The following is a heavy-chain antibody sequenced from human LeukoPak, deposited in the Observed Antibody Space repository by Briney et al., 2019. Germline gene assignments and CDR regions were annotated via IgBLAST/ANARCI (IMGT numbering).Heavy chain of an antibody. CDR2: ISAYNGNT. D-gene: IGHD2-15*01. CDR1: GYTFTGYY. V-gene: IGHV1-18*04. Sequence: GASVKVSCKASGYTFTGYYMHWVRQAPGQGLEWMGWISAYNGNTNYAQKLQGRVTMTTDTSTSTAYMELRSLRSDDTAVYYCASSFGGFTFDYWGQGTLVTVSS. CDR3: ASSFGGFTFDY. J-gene: IGHJ4*02.